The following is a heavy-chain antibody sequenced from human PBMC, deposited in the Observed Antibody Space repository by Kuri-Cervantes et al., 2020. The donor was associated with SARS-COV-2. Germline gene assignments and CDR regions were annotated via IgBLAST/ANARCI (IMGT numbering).Heavy chain of an antibody. CDR2: IYYSGST. Sequence: GSLRLSCTVSGGSISSSSYYWGWICQPPGKGLEWIGSIYYSGSTYYNPSLESRVTISVDTSKNQFSLKLSSVTAADTAVYYCARGRVYARRIYYYYYGMDVWGQGTTVTVSS. J-gene: IGHJ6*02. D-gene: IGHD3-16*01. CDR3: ARGRVYARRIYYYYYGMDV. V-gene: IGHV4-39*01. CDR1: GGSISSSSYY.